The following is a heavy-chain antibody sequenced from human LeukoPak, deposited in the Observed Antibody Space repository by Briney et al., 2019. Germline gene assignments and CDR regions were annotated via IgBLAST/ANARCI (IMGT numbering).Heavy chain of an antibody. J-gene: IGHJ3*02. CDR1: GFTFSSYE. CDR3: ARGRRDGYNLLDAFDI. CDR2: ISSSSSYI. Sequence: PGGSLRLSCATSGFTFSSYEMNWVRQAPGKGLEWVSSISSSSSYIYYADSLKGRFTISRDNAKNSLFLQMNSPRAEDTAVYYCARGRRDGYNLLDAFDIWGQGTVVTVSS. V-gene: IGHV3-21*01. D-gene: IGHD5-24*01.